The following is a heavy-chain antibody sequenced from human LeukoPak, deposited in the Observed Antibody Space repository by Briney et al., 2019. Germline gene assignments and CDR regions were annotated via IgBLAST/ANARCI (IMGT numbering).Heavy chain of an antibody. V-gene: IGHV4-34*01. Sequence: SETLSLTCAVYGGSFSGYYWSWIRQPPGKGLEWIGEINRSGSTNYNPSLKSRVTISVDTSKNQFSLKLSSVTAADTAVYYCARGVYYDSSGYSNFDYWGQGTLVTVSS. D-gene: IGHD3-22*01. J-gene: IGHJ4*02. CDR3: ARGVYYDSSGYSNFDY. CDR1: GGSFSGYY. CDR2: INRSGST.